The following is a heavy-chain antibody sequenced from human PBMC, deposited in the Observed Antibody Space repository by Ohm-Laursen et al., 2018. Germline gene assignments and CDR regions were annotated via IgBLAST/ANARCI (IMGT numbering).Heavy chain of an antibody. J-gene: IGHJ3*02. CDR2: MNPKSGDT. CDR3: ARGRLSGTRRALDI. Sequence: SVKVSCKTSGYTFINYDIHWVRQASGQGLEWMGWMNPKSGDTGYAHKFQGSVTMARNASISTANMEMSSLRSEDTAVYYCARGRLSGTRRALDIWGQGTMVTVSS. CDR1: GYTFINYD. V-gene: IGHV1-8*01. D-gene: IGHD1-7*01.